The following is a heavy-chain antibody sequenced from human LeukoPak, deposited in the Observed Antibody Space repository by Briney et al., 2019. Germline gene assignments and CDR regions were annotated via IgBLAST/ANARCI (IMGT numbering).Heavy chain of an antibody. CDR2: IYYSGST. CDR3: ASGSGSHNYYYYGMDV. CDR1: GGSISSYY. V-gene: IGHV4-59*01. J-gene: IGHJ6*02. D-gene: IGHD3-10*01. Sequence: SETLSLTCTVSGGSISSYYWSWIRQPPGKGLEWIGYIYYSGSTNYNPSLESRVTISVDTSKNQFSLKLSSVTAADTAVYYCASGSGSHNYYYYGMDVWGQGTTVTVSS.